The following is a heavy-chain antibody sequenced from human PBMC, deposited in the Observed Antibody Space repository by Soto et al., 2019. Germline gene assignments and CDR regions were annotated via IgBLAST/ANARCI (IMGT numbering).Heavy chain of an antibody. D-gene: IGHD3-10*01. V-gene: IGHV4-59*01. CDR3: ARLSNYGNGRSTFDY. CDR2: IFYSGDT. CDR1: GGAISSYY. J-gene: IGHJ4*02. Sequence: SETLSLTCTVSGGAISSYYWSWIRQPPGKGLEWIGYIFYSGDTNSSPSLKSRVTISVDTSKNQFSLKLSSVTTADTAVYYCARLSNYGNGRSTFDYSGRGTLVTVSS.